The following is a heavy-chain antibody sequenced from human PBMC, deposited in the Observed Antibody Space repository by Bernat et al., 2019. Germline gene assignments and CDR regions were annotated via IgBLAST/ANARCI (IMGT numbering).Heavy chain of an antibody. J-gene: IGHJ4*02. CDR2: ISSSGGST. V-gene: IGHV3-23*01. Sequence: CAASGFTFSSYAMSWVRQAPGKGLEWVSAISSSGGSTYYADSVKGPFTISRDNYKNTLYLQMNSLRAEHTAVYYCVKGTGEYNVSSSWYFDYWCQGIL. D-gene: IGHD6-13*01. CDR1: GFTFSSYA. CDR3: VKGTGEYNVSSSWYFDY.